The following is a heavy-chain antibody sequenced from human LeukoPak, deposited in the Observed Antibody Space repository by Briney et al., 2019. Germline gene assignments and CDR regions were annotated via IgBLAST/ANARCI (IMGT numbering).Heavy chain of an antibody. Sequence: GGSLRLSCAASGFTVSTNYMNWVRQAPGKGLEWVGRIRSKANSYATAYAASVKGRFTISRDDSKNTAYLQMNSLKTEDTAVYYCTNDCSSTSCTKYFQHWGQGTLVTVSS. J-gene: IGHJ1*01. V-gene: IGHV3-73*01. CDR3: TNDCSSTSCTKYFQH. D-gene: IGHD2-2*01. CDR1: GFTVSTNY. CDR2: IRSKANSYAT.